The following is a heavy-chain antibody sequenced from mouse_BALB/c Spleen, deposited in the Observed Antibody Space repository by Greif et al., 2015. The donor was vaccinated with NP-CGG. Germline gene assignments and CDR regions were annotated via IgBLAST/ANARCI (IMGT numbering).Heavy chain of an antibody. CDR2: IDPSDSYT. Sequence: QVQLKDSGAELVKPGAPVKLSCKASGYTFTSYWMHWVKQRPGQGLEWIGEIDPSDSYTNYNQKFKGKATLTVDKSSSTAYMQLSSLTSEDSAVYYCARARVYYGSSYFDYWGQGTTLTVSS. CDR1: GYTFTSYW. CDR3: ARARVYYGSSYFDY. J-gene: IGHJ2*01. D-gene: IGHD1-1*01. V-gene: IGHV1-69*02.